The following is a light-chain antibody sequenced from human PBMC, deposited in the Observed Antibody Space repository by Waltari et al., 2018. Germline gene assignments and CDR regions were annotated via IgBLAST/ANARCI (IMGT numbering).Light chain of an antibody. Sequence: DIVMTQSPDSLAVSLGERATINCKSSQSVLYSSNNKNYLAWYQQKPGQPPKLLIYWAATRESGVPDRVSGSVSGTDFTLTISSLQAEDVAVYYCQQYYSTPRTFGQGTKVEIK. CDR2: WAA. V-gene: IGKV4-1*01. J-gene: IGKJ1*01. CDR1: QSVLYSSNNKNY. CDR3: QQYYSTPRT.